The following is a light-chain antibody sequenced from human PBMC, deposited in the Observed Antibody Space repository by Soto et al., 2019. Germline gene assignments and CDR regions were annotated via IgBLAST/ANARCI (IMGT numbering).Light chain of an antibody. CDR3: GSHAGNSNLV. CDR1: STDVGAYNY. Sequence: QSALTQPRSVSGSPGQSVTISCTGTSTDVGAYNYVSWYQQHPGKAPKLVIYEVTKRPSGVPDRFSGSKSGNTASLTVSGLQAEDEADYYCGSHAGNSNLVFGGGTKVTVL. CDR2: EVT. J-gene: IGLJ3*02. V-gene: IGLV2-8*01.